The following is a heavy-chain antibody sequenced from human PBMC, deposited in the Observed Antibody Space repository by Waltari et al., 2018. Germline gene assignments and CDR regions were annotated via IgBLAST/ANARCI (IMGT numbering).Heavy chain of an antibody. CDR3: ARKVPIAAALDAFDI. J-gene: IGHJ3*02. Sequence: QLQLQESGPGLVKPSETLSLTCTVSGGSISSSSYYWRWIRQPPGKGLEWIGSIYYSGSTYYNPSLKSRVTISVDTSKNQFSLKLSSVTAADTAVYYCARKVPIAAALDAFDIWGQGTMVTVSS. CDR1: GGSISSSSYY. CDR2: IYYSGST. V-gene: IGHV4-39*01. D-gene: IGHD6-13*01.